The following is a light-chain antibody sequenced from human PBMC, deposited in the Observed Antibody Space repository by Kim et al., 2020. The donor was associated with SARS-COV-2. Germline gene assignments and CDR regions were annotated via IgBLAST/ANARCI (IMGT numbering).Light chain of an antibody. Sequence: GQSVTIDCSGGTSSVGKPYIYWYQHRPGAAPRPLIYGNNQRPSGVPDRFSGSKSGTSASLAINGLRSEDEADYYCAAWDDTLSARVFGGGTQLTVL. V-gene: IGLV1-47*02. J-gene: IGLJ3*02. CDR2: GNN. CDR3: AAWDDTLSARV. CDR1: TSSVGKPY.